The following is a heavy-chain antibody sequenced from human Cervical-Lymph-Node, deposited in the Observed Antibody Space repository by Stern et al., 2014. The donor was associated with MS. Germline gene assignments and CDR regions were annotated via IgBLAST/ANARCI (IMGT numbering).Heavy chain of an antibody. D-gene: IGHD3-10*01. V-gene: IGHV1-3*01. J-gene: IGHJ5*02. CDR2: INAGNGNT. CDR1: GYTFTSYA. Sequence: QVQLVQSGAEVKKPGASGKVSCKASGYTFTSYAMHWVRQAPGQRLEWMGWINAGNGNTKYSQKFQGRVTITRDTSASTAYMELSSLRSEDTAVYYCARDPGIWFGELSWFDPWGQGTLVTVSS. CDR3: ARDPGIWFGELSWFDP.